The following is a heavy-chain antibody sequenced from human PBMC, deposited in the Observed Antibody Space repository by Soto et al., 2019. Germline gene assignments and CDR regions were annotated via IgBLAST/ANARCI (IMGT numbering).Heavy chain of an antibody. CDR3: ERRLVDDLLGNPFDP. CDR1: GFSLSTNGVA. Sequence: QITLKESGPPLVKPTQTLTLTCSFSGFSLSTNGVAVGWIRQPPGKALEWLALIYWDDDKRYNPSLKSRLAITKDTSKNQVVLTMTNMDPVDTGTYYCERRLVDDLLGNPFDPWGQGILVTVSS. J-gene: IGHJ5*02. V-gene: IGHV2-5*02. CDR2: IYWDDDK. D-gene: IGHD3-9*01.